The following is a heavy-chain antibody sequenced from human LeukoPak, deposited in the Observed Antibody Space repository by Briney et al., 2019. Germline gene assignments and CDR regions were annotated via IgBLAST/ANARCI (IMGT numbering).Heavy chain of an antibody. D-gene: IGHD3-22*01. Sequence: PGGSLRLSCAASGFTLSSYWMSWVRQAPGKGLEWVANIKYDGSEKDYVDSVKGRFTISRDNAKNSLYLQMNSLRAEDTAVYYCARGGHSSAFFDYWGQGTLVTVSS. V-gene: IGHV3-7*04. J-gene: IGHJ4*02. CDR2: IKYDGSEK. CDR3: ARGGHSSAFFDY. CDR1: GFTLSSYW.